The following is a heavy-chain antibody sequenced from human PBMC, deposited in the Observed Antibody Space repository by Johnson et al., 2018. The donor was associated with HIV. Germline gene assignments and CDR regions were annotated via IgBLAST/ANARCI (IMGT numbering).Heavy chain of an antibody. CDR2: IGTAGDT. CDR3: AKYGGGGTYFSAFDI. D-gene: IGHD1-26*01. Sequence: VQLVESGGGVVQPGRSLRLSCAASGFTFSSYDMHWVRQATGKGLEWVSAIGTAGDTYYPGSVKGRFTISRDSSKNTVYLHMDSLRVGDTAMYYCAKYGGGGTYFSAFDIWGQGTKVIVSS. V-gene: IGHV3-13*01. J-gene: IGHJ3*02. CDR1: GFTFSSYD.